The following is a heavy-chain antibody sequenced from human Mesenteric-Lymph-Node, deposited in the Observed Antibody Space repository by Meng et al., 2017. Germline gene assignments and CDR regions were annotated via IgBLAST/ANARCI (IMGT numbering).Heavy chain of an antibody. J-gene: IGHJ4*02. CDR2: IIPIFGTA. Sequence: SVKVSCKASGGTFSSYAISWVRQAPGQGLEWMGGIIPIFGTANYAQKFQGRVTITADESTSTAYMELSSLRSEDTTVYYCARSYSSGWYMYHDYWGQGTLVTVSS. CDR3: ARSYSSGWYMYHDY. CDR1: GGTFSSYA. D-gene: IGHD6-19*01. V-gene: IGHV1-69*13.